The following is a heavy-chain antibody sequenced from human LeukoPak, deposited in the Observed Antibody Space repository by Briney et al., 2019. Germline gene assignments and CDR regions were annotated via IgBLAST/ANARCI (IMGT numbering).Heavy chain of an antibody. D-gene: IGHD1-26*01. CDR3: ARDSSGSYYGHTGFDP. V-gene: IGHV1-18*01. CDR2: ISAYNGNT. J-gene: IGHJ5*02. CDR1: GYTFTSYG. Sequence: ASVKVSCKASGYTFTSYGISWVRQAPGQGLEWMGWISAYNGNTNYAQKLQGRVTMTTDTSTSTAYMELRSLRSDDTAVYYCARDSSGSYYGHTGFDPWGQGTLVTVSS.